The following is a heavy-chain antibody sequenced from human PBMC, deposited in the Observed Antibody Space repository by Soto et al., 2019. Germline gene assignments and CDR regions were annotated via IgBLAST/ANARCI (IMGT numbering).Heavy chain of an antibody. Sequence: GGSLRLSCSASGFTFSSYAMHWVRQAPGKGLEYVSAISSNGGSTYYADSVKGRFTISRDNSKNTLYLQMSSLRAEDTAVYYCVKEAAVVVPAAHFDPWGQGTLVTVSS. V-gene: IGHV3-64D*06. J-gene: IGHJ5*02. D-gene: IGHD2-2*01. CDR1: GFTFSSYA. CDR2: ISSNGGST. CDR3: VKEAAVVVPAAHFDP.